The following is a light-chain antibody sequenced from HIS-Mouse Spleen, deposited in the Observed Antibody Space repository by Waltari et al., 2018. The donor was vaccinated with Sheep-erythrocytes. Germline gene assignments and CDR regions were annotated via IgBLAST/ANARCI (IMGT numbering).Light chain of an antibody. J-gene: IGLJ2*01. CDR2: LNSDGSH. CDR1: SGHSSYA. Sequence: QLVLTQSPSASASLGASVKLTGTLSSGHSSYAIAWHQQQPEKGPRHLMKLNSDGSHSKGDGIPDRFSGSSSGAERYLTISSLQSEDEADYYCQTWGTGIQVFGGGTKLTVL. V-gene: IGLV4-69*01. CDR3: QTWGTGIQV.